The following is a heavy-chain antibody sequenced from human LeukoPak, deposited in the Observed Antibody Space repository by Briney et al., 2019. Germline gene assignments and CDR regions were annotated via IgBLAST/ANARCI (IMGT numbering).Heavy chain of an antibody. CDR1: GFTFSSYS. Sequence: GGSLRLSCAASGFTFSSYSMNWVRQAPGKGLEWVSSISSSSSYIYYADSVKGRFTISRDNAKNSLYLQMNSLRAEDTAVYYCARDLRIAARPRDAFDIWGQGTMVTASS. CDR2: ISSSSSYI. J-gene: IGHJ3*02. D-gene: IGHD6-6*01. CDR3: ARDLRIAARPRDAFDI. V-gene: IGHV3-21*01.